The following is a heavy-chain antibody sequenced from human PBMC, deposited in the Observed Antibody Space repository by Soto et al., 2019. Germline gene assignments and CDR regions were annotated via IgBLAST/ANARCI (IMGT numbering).Heavy chain of an antibody. V-gene: IGHV4-39*07. CDR3: ARGSHIAVVTAAFDI. CDR1: GGSVSSGSYY. D-gene: IGHD2-21*02. Sequence: SETLSLTCTVSGGSVSSGSYYWSWIRQPPGKGLEWIGSVYHTGRTYSDPSLKSRVTISVDTSKNQFSLKMTSVTAADTAIYFCARGSHIAVVTAAFDIWGQGKMVNVS. J-gene: IGHJ3*02. CDR2: VYHTGRT.